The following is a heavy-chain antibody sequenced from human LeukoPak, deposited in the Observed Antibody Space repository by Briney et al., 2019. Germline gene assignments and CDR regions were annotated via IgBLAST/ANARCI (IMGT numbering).Heavy chain of an antibody. Sequence: SVKVSCKASGGTFSSYAISWVRQAPGQGLEWMGGIIPIFGTANYARKFQGRVTITTDESTSTAYMELSSLRSEDTAVYYCAREVPGTSCYDYWGQGTLVAVSS. CDR2: IIPIFGTA. V-gene: IGHV1-69*05. CDR3: AREVPGTSCYDY. D-gene: IGHD2-2*01. J-gene: IGHJ4*02. CDR1: GGTFSSYA.